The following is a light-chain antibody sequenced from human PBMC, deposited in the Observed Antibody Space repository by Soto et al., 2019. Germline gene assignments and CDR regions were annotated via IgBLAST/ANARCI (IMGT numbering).Light chain of an antibody. CDR1: QSLVHSDGIAY. CDR3: MQGTHWPIT. V-gene: IGKV2-30*02. CDR2: KVS. Sequence: DVVMTQSPLSLPVSVGQPASISFMSNQSLVHSDGIAYFSWFQQRPGRSPRRLIYKVSNRDSGVPARFSGSGSGTDFALKISRVEAEDVGVYYCMQGTHWPITFGQGTRLEIK. J-gene: IGKJ5*01.